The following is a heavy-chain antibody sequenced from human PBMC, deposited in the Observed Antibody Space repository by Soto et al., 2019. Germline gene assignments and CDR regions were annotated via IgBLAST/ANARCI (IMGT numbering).Heavy chain of an antibody. CDR3: ARDLADSSGWTRTFSY. J-gene: IGHJ4*02. D-gene: IGHD6-19*01. V-gene: IGHV1-69*13. CDR2: IIPIFGTA. Sequence: SVKVSCKASGGTFSIYSISWVRQAPGQGLEWMGGIIPIFGTANYAQKFQGRVTITADESTSTAYMELSSLRSEDTAVYYCARDLADSSGWTRTFSYWGQGTLVSVSS. CDR1: GGTFSIYS.